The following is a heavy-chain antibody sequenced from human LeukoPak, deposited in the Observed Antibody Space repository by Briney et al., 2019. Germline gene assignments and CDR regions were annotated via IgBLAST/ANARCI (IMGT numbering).Heavy chain of an antibody. CDR3: ARSGTLTGYLY. V-gene: IGHV4-4*07. D-gene: IGHD3-9*01. CDR2: IHTSGNT. J-gene: IGHJ4*02. CDR1: GGSIDDYY. Sequence: SETLSLTCTVSGGSIDDYYWSWIRQPAGRGLEWIGRIHTSGNTDYNPSLKSRVTMSLDTSKNQFSLKLSSVTAADTAVYYCARSGTLTGYLYWGQGALVTVSS.